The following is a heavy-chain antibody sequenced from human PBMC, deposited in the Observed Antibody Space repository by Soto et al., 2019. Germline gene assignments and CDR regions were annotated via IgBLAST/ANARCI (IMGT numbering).Heavy chain of an antibody. Sequence: GASVKVSCKVSGYTLTELSMHWVRQAPGKGLEWMGGFDPEDGETIYAQKFQGRVTMTEDTSTDTAYMELSSLRSEDTAVYYCATDLVALMVRGVRFAYWGQGTLVTVSS. J-gene: IGHJ4*02. CDR2: FDPEDGET. CDR1: GYTLTELS. CDR3: ATDLVALMVRGVRFAY. D-gene: IGHD3-10*01. V-gene: IGHV1-24*01.